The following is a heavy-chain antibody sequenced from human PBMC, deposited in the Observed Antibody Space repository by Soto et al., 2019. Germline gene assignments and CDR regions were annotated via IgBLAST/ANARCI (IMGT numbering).Heavy chain of an antibody. CDR1: GGTFSSYA. Sequence: GASVKVSCKASGGTFSSYAISWVRQAPGQGLEWMGGIIPIFGTANYAQKFQGRVTITADESTSTAYMELSSLRSEDTAVYYCARDGGYGDPSLPFDYWGQGTLVTVSS. J-gene: IGHJ4*02. V-gene: IGHV1-69*13. D-gene: IGHD4-17*01. CDR2: IIPIFGTA. CDR3: ARDGGYGDPSLPFDY.